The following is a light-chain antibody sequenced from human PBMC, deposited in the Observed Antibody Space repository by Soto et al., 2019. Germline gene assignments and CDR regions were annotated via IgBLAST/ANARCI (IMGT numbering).Light chain of an antibody. Sequence: QSALTQPASVSGSPGQSITISCTGASSDVGGCNYVSWYQQHPGKAPKLMIYDVSNRPSGVSNRFSGSKSDNTASLTISGLQGEDEADYYCSSYTISSVVFGGGTKVTVL. V-gene: IGLV2-14*03. CDR1: SSDVGGCNY. CDR2: DVS. CDR3: SSYTISSVV. J-gene: IGLJ2*01.